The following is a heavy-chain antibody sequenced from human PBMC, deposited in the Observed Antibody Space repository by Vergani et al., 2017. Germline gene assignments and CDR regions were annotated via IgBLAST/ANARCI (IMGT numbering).Heavy chain of an antibody. Sequence: EVNLVESGGGLVHPGGSLRLSCAASGFTFSTYAMTWVRQAPGKGLEWVSAISGSGGSTYYADSVKGRFTISRDDSKNTVYLQINSLRAEDTAFYYCADLYGDDCFSPVWGQGTLVTVSS. J-gene: IGHJ4*02. V-gene: IGHV3-23*04. CDR1: GFTFSTYA. CDR2: ISGSGGST. CDR3: ADLYGDDCFSPV. D-gene: IGHD2-21*01.